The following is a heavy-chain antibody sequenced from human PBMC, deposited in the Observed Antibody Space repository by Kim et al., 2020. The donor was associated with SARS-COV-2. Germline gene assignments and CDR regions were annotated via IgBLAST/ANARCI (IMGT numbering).Heavy chain of an antibody. CDR3: AKGFLSGGFLDY. J-gene: IGHJ4*02. CDR2: ISGSGTRA. CDR1: GFTFSSNT. Sequence: GGSLRLSCAASGFTFSSNTMNWVRQAPGKGLEWVSAISGSGTRAYYADSVKGRFTISRDNSKNTLYLQMTSLRAEDTAVYYCAKGFLSGGFLDYWGRGTLVTGSS. D-gene: IGHD3-3*01. V-gene: IGHV3-23*01.